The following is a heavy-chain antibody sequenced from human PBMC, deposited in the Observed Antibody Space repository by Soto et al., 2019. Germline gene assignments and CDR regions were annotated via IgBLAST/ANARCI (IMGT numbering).Heavy chain of an antibody. V-gene: IGHV4-31*03. CDR2: IYYSGST. Sequence: SETLSLTCTVSGGSISSGGYYWSWIRQHPGKGLEWIGYIYYSGSTYYNPSLKSRVTISVDTSKNQFSLRLTSVTAADTAVYYCAKGYCSSSSCFNWFDSWGQGTPVTV. D-gene: IGHD2-2*01. J-gene: IGHJ5*01. CDR3: AKGYCSSSSCFNWFDS. CDR1: GGSISSGGYY.